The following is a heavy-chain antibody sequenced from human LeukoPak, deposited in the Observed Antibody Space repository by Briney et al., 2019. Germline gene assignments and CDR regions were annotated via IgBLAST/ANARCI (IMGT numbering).Heavy chain of an antibody. CDR2: ISAYNGNT. V-gene: IGHV1-18*01. CDR1: GYTFTSYG. J-gene: IGHJ1*01. D-gene: IGHD3-16*01. Sequence: ASVNLSCKASGYTFTSYGISWVRQAPGQGLEWMGWISAYNGNTNYAQKLQGRVTMTTDTSTSTSYMEMRSLRSDDTAVYYCARDRLNPGGACLAGWGQVTRVTVSS. CDR3: ARDRLNPGGACLAG.